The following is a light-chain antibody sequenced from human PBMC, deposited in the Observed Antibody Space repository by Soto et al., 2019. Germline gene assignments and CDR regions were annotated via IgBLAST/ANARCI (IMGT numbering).Light chain of an antibody. V-gene: IGKV2-28*01. CDR3: MQTLQTPT. J-gene: IGKJ1*01. CDR2: LGS. Sequence: IVLTTSPLSLPVTPGEPASISCRSSRNLMHSNGYNYLDWYLQKPGQSPQLLIYLGSNRASGVPDRFSGSGSGTDFILRISRVEAEDVGVYYCMQTLQTPTFGQGTKWIS. CDR1: RNLMHSNGYNY.